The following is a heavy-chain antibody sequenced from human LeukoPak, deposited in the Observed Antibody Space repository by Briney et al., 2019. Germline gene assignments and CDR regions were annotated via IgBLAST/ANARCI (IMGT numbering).Heavy chain of an antibody. CDR1: GGSISSSSYY. J-gene: IGHJ4*02. CDR2: IYYSGST. V-gene: IGHV4-39*01. CDR3: ASPSRDPSCSGGSCYSGSWAI. D-gene: IGHD2-15*01. Sequence: SETLSLTCTVSGGSISSSSYYWGWIRQPPGKGLEWIGSIYYSGSTYYNPSLKSRVTISVDTSKNQFSLKPSSVTAADTAVYYCASPSRDPSCSGGSCYSGSWAIWGQGTLVTVSS.